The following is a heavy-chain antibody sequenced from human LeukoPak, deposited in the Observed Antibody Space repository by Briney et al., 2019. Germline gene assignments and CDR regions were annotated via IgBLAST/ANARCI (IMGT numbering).Heavy chain of an antibody. Sequence: ASVKVSCKASGGTFSNYAISWVRQAPGQGLEWMGGIIPIFGTANYAQKFQGRVTITADKSTSTAYMELSSLRSEDTAVYCCAASDSSGYYPIMGGDAFDIWGQGTMVTVSS. CDR1: GGTFSNYA. V-gene: IGHV1-69*06. CDR2: IIPIFGTA. J-gene: IGHJ3*02. D-gene: IGHD3-22*01. CDR3: AASDSSGYYPIMGGDAFDI.